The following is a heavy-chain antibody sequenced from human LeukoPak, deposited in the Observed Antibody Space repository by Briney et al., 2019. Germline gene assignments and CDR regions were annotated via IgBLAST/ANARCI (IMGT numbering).Heavy chain of an antibody. CDR3: AKDGVDFWSGYYGFDY. Sequence: GGSLRLSCAASGFTFSSYGMHWVRQAPGKGLEWVAFIRYDGSNKYYADSVKGRFTISRDNSKNTLYLQMNSLRAEDTAVYYCAKDGVDFWSGYYGFDYWGQGTLVTVSS. CDR1: GFTFSSYG. CDR2: IRYDGSNK. J-gene: IGHJ4*02. V-gene: IGHV3-30*02. D-gene: IGHD3-3*01.